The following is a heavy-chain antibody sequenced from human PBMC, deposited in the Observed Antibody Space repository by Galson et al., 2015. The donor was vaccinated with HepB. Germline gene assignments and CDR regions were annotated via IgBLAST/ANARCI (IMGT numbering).Heavy chain of an antibody. CDR1: GYRFTTFW. V-gene: IGHV5-10-1*01. D-gene: IGHD2-8*02. CDR3: ASHRPVSCTGAVEY. CDR2: IDPSDSKT. Sequence: QSGAEVKKPGESLRISCKGSGYRFTTFWISWVRQKPGKGLEWMGRIDPSDSKTNYSPSFQGHVTISADKSISTAHLQWSSLEASERAMYYCASHRPVSCTGAVEYWGRGTLVTVSP. J-gene: IGHJ4*02.